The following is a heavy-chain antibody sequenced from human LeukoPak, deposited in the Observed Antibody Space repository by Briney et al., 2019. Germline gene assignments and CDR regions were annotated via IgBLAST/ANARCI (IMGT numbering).Heavy chain of an antibody. Sequence: ASVKVSCKASGYTFTGYYMHWVRQAPGQGLEWMGWINTYNGNTDYAQKLQGRVTMTTDTSTSTAYMELRSLRSDDTALYYCATNYYDSSGYYSIDYWGQGTLVTVSS. J-gene: IGHJ4*02. CDR2: INTYNGNT. CDR3: ATNYYDSSGYYSIDY. V-gene: IGHV1-18*04. D-gene: IGHD3-22*01. CDR1: GYTFTGYY.